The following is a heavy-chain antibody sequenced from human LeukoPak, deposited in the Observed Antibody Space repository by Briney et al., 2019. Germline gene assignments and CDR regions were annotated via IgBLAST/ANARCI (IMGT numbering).Heavy chain of an antibody. CDR1: GFVFSNYA. Sequence: GGSLRLSCSASGFVFSNYAMFWARQAPGRGLEWVAVVSFDGTNKEYGATVKGRFTVSRDNSKNTLYLRMNSLRPGDTAVYYCARGGIAEVEFYYYGMDVWGQGTTVAV. D-gene: IGHD6-13*01. V-gene: IGHV3-30-3*01. CDR3: ARGGIAEVEFYYYGMDV. CDR2: VSFDGTNK. J-gene: IGHJ6*02.